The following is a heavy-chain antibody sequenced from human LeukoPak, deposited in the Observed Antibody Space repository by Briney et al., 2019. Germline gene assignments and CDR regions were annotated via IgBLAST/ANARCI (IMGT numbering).Heavy chain of an antibody. CDR3: ARISSSGPYYFDY. Sequence: SETLSLTCSVSTGSIRSAGYYWSWVRQLPGKDLEWIGYIYYSGSTHYNPSLKSRITISVDTSKNQFSLKLSSVTAADTAVYYCARISSSGPYYFDYWGQGTWVTVSS. D-gene: IGHD6-25*01. CDR2: IYYSGST. V-gene: IGHV4-31*03. J-gene: IGHJ4*02. CDR1: TGSIRSAGYY.